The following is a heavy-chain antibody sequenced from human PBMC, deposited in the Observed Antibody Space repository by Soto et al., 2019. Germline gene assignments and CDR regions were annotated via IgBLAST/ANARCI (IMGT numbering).Heavy chain of an antibody. V-gene: IGHV1-18*01. D-gene: IGHD3-10*01. CDR2: ISAYNGNT. J-gene: IGHJ6*02. Sequence: QVHLVQSGAEVKKAGSSVKVSCKAPGGTFKNNGINWVRQAPGQGLEWMGWISAYNGNTEYAQNFQGRVTMTTDTSTSTAYMELRSLRSDDTAVYSCARGGPTSADYYYGMDVWGLGTTVTVSS. CDR3: ARGGPTSADYYYGMDV. CDR1: GGTFKNNG.